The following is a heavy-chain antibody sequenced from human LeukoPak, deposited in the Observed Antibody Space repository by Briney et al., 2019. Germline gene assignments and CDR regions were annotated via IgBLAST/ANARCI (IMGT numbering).Heavy chain of an antibody. V-gene: IGHV4-34*01. CDR2: INHSGST. J-gene: IGHJ3*02. D-gene: IGHD2-15*01. CDR1: GGSFSGYY. Sequence: KASETLSLTCAVYGGSFSGYYWSWIRQPPGKGLEWIGEINHSGSTNYNPSLKSRVTISVDTSKNQFSLKLSSVTAADTAVYYCAIGGSYCSGGSCYPFTDAFDIWGQGTMVTVSS. CDR3: AIGGSYCSGGSCYPFTDAFDI.